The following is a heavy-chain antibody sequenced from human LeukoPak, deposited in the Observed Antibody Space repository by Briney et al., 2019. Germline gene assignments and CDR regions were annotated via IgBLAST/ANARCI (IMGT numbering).Heavy chain of an antibody. V-gene: IGHV3-7*01. D-gene: IGHD2-21*02. CDR1: RFTFSNYW. Sequence: GGSLRLSCVASRFTFSNYWMSWVRQAPGNGLEWVANINQDGSKKPYADSMKGRFTISRDNAKESLYLQLNSLRVDDTAVYYCAKWGPHCVGDYCPALDSWGQGTLVTVSS. CDR2: INQDGSKK. CDR3: AKWGPHCVGDYCPALDS. J-gene: IGHJ4*02.